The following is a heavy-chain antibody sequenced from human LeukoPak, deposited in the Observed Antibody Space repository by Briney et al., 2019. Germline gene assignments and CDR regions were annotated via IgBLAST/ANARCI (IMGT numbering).Heavy chain of an antibody. CDR2: IDPNNGDT. J-gene: IGHJ3*01. D-gene: IGHD3-3*01. CDR3: TTFTTPRNAFDL. Sequence: ASVTVSCKASGHSFSAYYIHWVRQAPGQGLQWMGRIDPNNGDTKYTQEFQGRVSMTRDTSISTAYMYLSRLTSDDTAVYYCTTFTTPRNAFDLWGQGTMVTVSS. CDR1: GHSFSAYY. V-gene: IGHV1-2*06.